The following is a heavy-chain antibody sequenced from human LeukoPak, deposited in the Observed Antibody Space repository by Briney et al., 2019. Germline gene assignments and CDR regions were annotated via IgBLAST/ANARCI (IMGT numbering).Heavy chain of an antibody. CDR1: GFTFSSYA. Sequence: GGSLRLSCAASGFTFSSYAMSWVRQAPGKGLEWVSAISGSDDSTYYADSVKGRFTVSRDNSKNTMYLQVNSLRPEDTAVYYCARDLWGAVAARDSFDYWGQGTLVTVSS. CDR2: ISGSDDST. CDR3: ARDLWGAVAARDSFDY. J-gene: IGHJ4*02. V-gene: IGHV3-23*01. D-gene: IGHD6-19*01.